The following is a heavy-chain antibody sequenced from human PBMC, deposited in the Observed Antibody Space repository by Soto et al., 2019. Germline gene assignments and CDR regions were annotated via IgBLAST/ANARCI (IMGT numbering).Heavy chain of an antibody. J-gene: IGHJ4*02. CDR1: GFTFSSYW. CDR2: INPDGSAT. Sequence: GGSLRLSCAASGFTFSSYWMHWVRQAPGKGLVWVSRINPDGSATNYADSVKGRFTISRDNAKNTLYLQMNSLRAEDAAVFYCGRGGSDSPMAPGYWGQGTLVTVSS. CDR3: GRGGSDSPMAPGY. D-gene: IGHD5-18*01. V-gene: IGHV3-74*01.